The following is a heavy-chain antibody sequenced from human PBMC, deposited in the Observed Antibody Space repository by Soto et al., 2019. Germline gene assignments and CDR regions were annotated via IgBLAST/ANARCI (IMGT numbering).Heavy chain of an antibody. J-gene: IGHJ5*02. D-gene: IGHD6-13*01. CDR2: INAGNGNT. CDR1: GYTFTSYA. Sequence: ASVKVSCKASGYTFTSYAMHWVRQAPGQRLEWMGWINAGNGNTKYSQKLQGRVTMTTDTSTSTAYMELRSLRSDDTAVYYCASEAAAGTWFDPWGQGNLVTVSS. CDR3: ASEAAAGTWFDP. V-gene: IGHV1-3*01.